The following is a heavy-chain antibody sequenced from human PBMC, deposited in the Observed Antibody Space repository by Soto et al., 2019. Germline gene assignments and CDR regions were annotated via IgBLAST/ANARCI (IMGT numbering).Heavy chain of an antibody. CDR1: GFTFSSYW. D-gene: IGHD3-22*01. V-gene: IGHV3-7*01. CDR2: IKQDGSEK. J-gene: IGHJ3*02. CDR3: TSSPHYYYDSSGDAFDI. Sequence: QPGGSLRLSCAASGFTFSSYWMSWVRQAPGKGLEWVANIKQDGSEKYYVDSVKGRFTISRDNAKNSLYLQMNSLRAEDTAVYYCTSSPHYYYDSSGDAFDIWGQGTMVTVSS.